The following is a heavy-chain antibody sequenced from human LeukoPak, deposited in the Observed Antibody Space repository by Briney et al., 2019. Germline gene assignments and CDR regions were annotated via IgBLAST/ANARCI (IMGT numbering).Heavy chain of an antibody. CDR2: INPNGGGR. CDR1: GYTFTGYY. V-gene: IGHV1-2*02. Sequence: ASVKVSCKASGYTFTGYYLHWVRQAPGQGLEWMGWINPNGGGREYAQKFQGRVNMTRDTAISTAYMELSSLTFDDTAIYYCARVGYFYGSGSQTGGYLDYWGQGTLVTVSS. CDR3: ARVGYFYGSGSQTGGYLDY. J-gene: IGHJ4*02. D-gene: IGHD3-10*01.